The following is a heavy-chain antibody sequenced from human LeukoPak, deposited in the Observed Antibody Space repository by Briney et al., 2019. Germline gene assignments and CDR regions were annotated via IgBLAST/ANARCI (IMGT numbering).Heavy chain of an antibody. Sequence: SETLSLTCTVSGYSISSGYYWGWIRQPPGKGLEWIGSIYHSGSTYYNPSLKSRVTISVDTSKNQFSLKLSSVTAADTAVYYCAREGIIAARPPLYYYYMDVWGKGTTVTVSS. V-gene: IGHV4-38-2*02. D-gene: IGHD6-6*01. J-gene: IGHJ6*03. CDR2: IYHSGST. CDR3: AREGIIAARPPLYYYYMDV. CDR1: GYSISSGYY.